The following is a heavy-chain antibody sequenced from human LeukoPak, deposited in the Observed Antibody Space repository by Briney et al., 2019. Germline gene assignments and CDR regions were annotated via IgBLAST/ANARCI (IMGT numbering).Heavy chain of an antibody. CDR1: GFTFDDYG. D-gene: IGHD6-13*01. CDR2: INWNGGST. V-gene: IGHV3-20*04. CDR3: ARERGIAAAGTFSDY. Sequence: PGGSLRLSCVASGFTFDDYGMSWVRQAPGKGLEWVSGINWNGGSTGYADSVKGRFTISRDNAKNSLYLQMNSLRAEDTALYYCARERGIAAAGTFSDYWGQGTLVTVSS. J-gene: IGHJ4*02.